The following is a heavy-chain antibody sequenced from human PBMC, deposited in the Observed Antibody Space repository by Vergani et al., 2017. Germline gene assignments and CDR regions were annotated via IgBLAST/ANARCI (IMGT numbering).Heavy chain of an antibody. CDR2: IHNSGST. CDR1: GSSINSHNYY. Sequence: QVQLQESGPGLVKPSQTLSLTCTVSGSSINSHNYYWSWIRQPAGKGLEWIGRIHNSGSTNYNPSLKSRVTMSEDTSKNQLSLNLTSGTAADTAVYFCARGSCLGGSWYKPLFYYLGQGILGTVSS. CDR3: ARGSCLGGSWYKPLFYY. V-gene: IGHV4-61*02. J-gene: IGHJ4*02. D-gene: IGHD2-15*01.